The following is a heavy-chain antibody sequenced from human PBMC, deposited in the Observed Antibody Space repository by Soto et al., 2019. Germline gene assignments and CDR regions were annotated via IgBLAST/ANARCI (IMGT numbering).Heavy chain of an antibody. CDR3: THPRSSRSWYSFDY. CDR2: IYWDDDK. V-gene: IGHV2-5*02. CDR1: GFSLSTSGVG. Sequence: QITLKESGPTLVKPTQTLTLTCTFSGFSLSTSGVGVGWIRQPPGKALEWLGIIYWDDDKRYSPSLKSRLTITKDTSKNQVVLTVTNMDPVDTATYYCTHPRSSRSWYSFDYWGQGTLVTVSS. D-gene: IGHD6-13*01. J-gene: IGHJ4*02.